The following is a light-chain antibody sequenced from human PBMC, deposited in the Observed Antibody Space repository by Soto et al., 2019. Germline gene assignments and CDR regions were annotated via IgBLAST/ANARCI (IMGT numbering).Light chain of an antibody. CDR1: SSNIGAGSD. V-gene: IGLV1-40*01. J-gene: IGLJ2*01. Sequence: QSVLTQPPSVSGAPGKGVTISCTGSSSNIGAGSDVHWYQQLPGTAPKLLIFAHNSRPSGVTDRVSGSTAGTSASLAITGLQAADVAEYNCQSYDTSLSGPLFGGGTKLTVL. CDR3: QSYDTSLSGPL. CDR2: AHN.